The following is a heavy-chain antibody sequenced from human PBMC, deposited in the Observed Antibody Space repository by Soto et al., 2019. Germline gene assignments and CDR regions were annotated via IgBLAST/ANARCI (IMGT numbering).Heavy chain of an antibody. V-gene: IGHV4-34*01. CDR1: GFTFSSYE. CDR3: ARGGRQQLIPTPISYKIDY. CDR2: INHSGST. Sequence: PGGSLRLSCAASGFTFSSYEMNWIRQPPGKGLEWIGEINHSGSTNYNPSLKSRVTISVDMSKNQFSLKLSSVTAADTAVYYCARGGRQQLIPTPISYKIDYWGQGTLVTVSS. D-gene: IGHD6-13*01. J-gene: IGHJ4*02.